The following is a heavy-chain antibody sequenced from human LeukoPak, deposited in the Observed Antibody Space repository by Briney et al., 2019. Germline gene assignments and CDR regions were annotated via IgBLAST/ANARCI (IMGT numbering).Heavy chain of an antibody. J-gene: IGHJ4*02. Sequence: GASVKVSCKASGYTFTTYGISGVRQAPGQGLEWMGWISGYNCNTNYAQKLQGRVTMTTDTSTSTAYMELRSLRSDDTAVYYCARVGYYYDSSGYYIPKYYFDYWGQGTLVTVSS. CDR3: ARVGYYYDSSGYYIPKYYFDY. D-gene: IGHD3-22*01. V-gene: IGHV1-18*01. CDR2: ISGYNCNT. CDR1: GYTFTTYG.